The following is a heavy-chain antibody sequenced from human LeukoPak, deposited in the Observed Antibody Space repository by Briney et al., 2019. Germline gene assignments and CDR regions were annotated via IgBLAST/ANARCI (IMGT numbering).Heavy chain of an antibody. J-gene: IGHJ4*02. D-gene: IGHD1-1*01. CDR2: IKEDESDE. CDR1: GFTFSSYW. Sequence: GGSLGLSCAASGFTFSSYWMSWVRQAPGKGLEWVAHIKEDESDEYYVDSVRGRFTASRDNAKNSVNLQMNSLRVEDTAVYYCARWRGRQSEFDYWGQGTLVTVSS. V-gene: IGHV3-7*01. CDR3: ARWRGRQSEFDY.